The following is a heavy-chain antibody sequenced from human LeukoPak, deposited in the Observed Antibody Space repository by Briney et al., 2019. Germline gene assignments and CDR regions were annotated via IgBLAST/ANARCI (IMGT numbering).Heavy chain of an antibody. J-gene: IGHJ4*02. D-gene: IGHD3/OR15-3a*01. CDR1: GFTFSDYY. CDR2: ISSSGSTI. V-gene: IGHV3-11*04. CDR3: AREIGWTGPPTYFDY. Sequence: GGSLRLSCAASGFTFSDYYMSWIRQAPGKGQEWVSYISSSGSTIYYADSVKGRFTISRDNAKNSLYLQMNSLRAEDTAVYYCAREIGWTGPPTYFDYWGQGTLVTVSS.